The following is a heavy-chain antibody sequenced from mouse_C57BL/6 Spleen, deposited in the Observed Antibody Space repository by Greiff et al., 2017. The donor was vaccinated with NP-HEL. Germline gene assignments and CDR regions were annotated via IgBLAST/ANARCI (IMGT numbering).Heavy chain of an antibody. Sequence: EVQLQQSGPELVKPGASVKISCKASGYTITDYYMNWVKQSHGKSLEWIGDINPNNGGTRYNQKFKGKATLTVDKSSSTAYMELRSLTSEDSSVYYCASRTYYGTSVAYWGQGTLVTVSA. CDR3: ASRTYYGTSVAY. D-gene: IGHD1-1*01. V-gene: IGHV1-26*01. J-gene: IGHJ3*01. CDR2: INPNNGGT. CDR1: GYTITDYY.